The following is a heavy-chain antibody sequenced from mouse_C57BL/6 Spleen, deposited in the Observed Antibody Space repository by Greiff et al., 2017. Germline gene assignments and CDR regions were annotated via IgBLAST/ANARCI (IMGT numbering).Heavy chain of an antibody. D-gene: IGHD1-1*01. J-gene: IGHJ2*01. CDR2: IYPSSGNT. CDR3: ARSDFRSSSYYFDY. Sequence: QVQLQQSGAELARPGASVKLSCKASGYTFTSYGISWVKQRTGQGLEWIGEIYPSSGNTYYNEKFKGKAKLTADKSSSTAYMELRSLTSEDSAVYFCARSDFRSSSYYFDYWGQGTTLTGSS. V-gene: IGHV1-81*01. CDR1: GYTFTSYG.